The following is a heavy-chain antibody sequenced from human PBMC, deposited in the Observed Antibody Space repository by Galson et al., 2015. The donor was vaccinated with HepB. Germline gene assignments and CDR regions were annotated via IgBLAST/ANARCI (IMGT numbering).Heavy chain of an antibody. CDR2: ISGSGGST. Sequence: SLRLSCAASGFTFSSYAMSWVRQAPGKGLEWVSAISGSGGSTYYADSVKGRFTISRDNSKNTLYLQMNSLRAEDTAVYYCASGATLYNWFDPWGQGTLVTVSS. J-gene: IGHJ5*02. CDR1: GFTFSSYA. V-gene: IGHV3-23*01. D-gene: IGHD1-26*01. CDR3: ASGATLYNWFDP.